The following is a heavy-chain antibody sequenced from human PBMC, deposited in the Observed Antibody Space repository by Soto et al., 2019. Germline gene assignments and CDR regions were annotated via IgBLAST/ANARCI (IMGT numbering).Heavy chain of an antibody. CDR1: GFTFSDYG. Sequence: GGSLRLSCAASGFTFSDYGMLWVRQAPGKGLEWVAFISYDGTNIYYADSVKGRFTISRDNSKNTLYLQMNSLRTEDTAVYYCAKRGGRRSFIHYNMDVWGQGTTVTVSS. D-gene: IGHD6-6*01. J-gene: IGHJ6*02. CDR3: AKRGGRRSFIHYNMDV. V-gene: IGHV3-30*18. CDR2: ISYDGTNI.